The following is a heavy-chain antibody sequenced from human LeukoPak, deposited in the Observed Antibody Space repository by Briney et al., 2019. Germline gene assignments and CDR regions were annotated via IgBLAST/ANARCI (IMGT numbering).Heavy chain of an antibody. CDR1: GFTFSSYV. J-gene: IGHJ4*02. D-gene: IGHD3-10*01. Sequence: GGSLRLSCSASGFTFSSYVMHWVRQPPGKGLEYVFAISSNGGSTYYADSVKGRFTISRDNSKNTLYVQMSSLRAEDTAVYYCVKASYASGRYFDYWGQGTLVTVSS. CDR2: ISSNGGST. CDR3: VKASYASGRYFDY. V-gene: IGHV3-64*05.